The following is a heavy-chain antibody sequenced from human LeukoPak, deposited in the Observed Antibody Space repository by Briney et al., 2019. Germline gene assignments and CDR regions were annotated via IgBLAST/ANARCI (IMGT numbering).Heavy chain of an antibody. J-gene: IGHJ4*02. V-gene: IGHV4-59*08. D-gene: IGHD6-13*01. CDR3: ARRRGWKQQLVYFDY. CDR1: GGSITSYY. Sequence: SETLSLTCTVSGGSITSYYWSWIRQPPGKGLEWIGYLFHSGTRRYNPSLKSRVTISADTTKNQIFLTLNSTTAADTAVYYCARRRGWKQQLVYFDYWGQGTLTTVSS. CDR2: LFHSGTR.